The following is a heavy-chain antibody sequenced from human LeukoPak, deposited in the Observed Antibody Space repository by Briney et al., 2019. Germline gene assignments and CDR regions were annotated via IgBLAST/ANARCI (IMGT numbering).Heavy chain of an antibody. J-gene: IGHJ4*02. CDR2: IYHSGST. CDR1: GGSISSYY. CDR3: ARGYSGYVDY. Sequence: SETLSLTCTVSGGSISSYYWSWIRQPPGKGLEWIGEIYHSGSTNYNPSLKSRVTISVDKSKNQFSLKLSSVTAADTAVYYCARGYSGYVDYWGQGTLVTVSS. D-gene: IGHD1-26*01. V-gene: IGHV4-59*12.